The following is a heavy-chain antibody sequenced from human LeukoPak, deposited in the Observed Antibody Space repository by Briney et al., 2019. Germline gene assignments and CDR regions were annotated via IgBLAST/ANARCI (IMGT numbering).Heavy chain of an antibody. D-gene: IGHD6-13*01. Sequence: GGPLRLSCAASGFIFSNYALMWVRQAPGKGLEWVSSITGRGDETFYADSVKGRFSLSRDNSKNMLYLQMYSLGAEDTAIYYCAKGAAAGLVVWFDPWGQGTLVTVSS. V-gene: IGHV3-23*01. J-gene: IGHJ5*02. CDR3: AKGAAAGLVVWFDP. CDR2: ITGRGDET. CDR1: GFIFSNYA.